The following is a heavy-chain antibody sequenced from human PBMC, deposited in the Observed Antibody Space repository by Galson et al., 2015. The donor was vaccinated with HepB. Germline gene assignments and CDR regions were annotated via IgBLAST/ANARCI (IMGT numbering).Heavy chain of an antibody. CDR3: ARDNDFWSGYYLSYYYYYYYMDV. Sequence: SVKVSCKASGYTFTSYGISWVRQAPGQGLEWMGWISAYNGNTNYAQKLQGRVTMTTDTSTSTAYMELRSLRSDDTTVYYCARDNDFWSGYYLSYYYYYYYMDVWGKGTTVTVSS. D-gene: IGHD3-3*01. J-gene: IGHJ6*03. CDR1: GYTFTSYG. V-gene: IGHV1-18*01. CDR2: ISAYNGNT.